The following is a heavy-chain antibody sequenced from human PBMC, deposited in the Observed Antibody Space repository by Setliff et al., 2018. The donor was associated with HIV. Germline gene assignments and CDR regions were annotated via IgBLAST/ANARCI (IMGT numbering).Heavy chain of an antibody. J-gene: IGHJ5*02. Sequence: SETLSLTCTVSDGSISSGSYYWSWIRQPPGKGLEWIGTIYYSGSTYYKPSLKSRGTISVDTSKNQFYLKLNSVTAADSAVYYCTLTSRLDGYFDPWGQGTLVTVSS. D-gene: IGHD5-12*01. CDR3: TLTSRLDGYFDP. V-gene: IGHV4-61*01. CDR2: IYYSGST. CDR1: DGSISSGSYY.